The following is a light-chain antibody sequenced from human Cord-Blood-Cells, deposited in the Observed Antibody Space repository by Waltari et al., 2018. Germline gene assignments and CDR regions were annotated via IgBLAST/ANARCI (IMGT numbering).Light chain of an antibody. V-gene: IGLV2-11*01. CDR3: CSYAGSYTWV. CDR2: DVR. Sequence: QPALTQPRSVSGSPGQSVTIPCTGTSSDVGGYNYVSWYQQHPGNAPKLMIYDVRKRPSGVPDRFSGPKSGNTASLTISGLQAEDEADYYCCSYAGSYTWVFGGGTKLTVL. CDR1: SSDVGGYNY. J-gene: IGLJ3*02.